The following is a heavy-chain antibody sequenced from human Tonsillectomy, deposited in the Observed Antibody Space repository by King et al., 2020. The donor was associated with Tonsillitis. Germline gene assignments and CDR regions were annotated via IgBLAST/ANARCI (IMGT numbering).Heavy chain of an antibody. D-gene: IGHD1-26*01. V-gene: IGHV3-11*01. CDR3: ASTYTGNYYVDY. Sequence: VQLVESGGGLVKPGGSLRLSCAASGFTFSDYYMSWIRQAPGKGLEWFSFISGSGSHIYYAESVKGRFTISRENAKNSLYLQMNSLRAEDTAVYFCASTYTGNYYVDYWGQGTLVTVSS. J-gene: IGHJ4*02. CDR1: GFTFSDYY. CDR2: ISGSGSHI.